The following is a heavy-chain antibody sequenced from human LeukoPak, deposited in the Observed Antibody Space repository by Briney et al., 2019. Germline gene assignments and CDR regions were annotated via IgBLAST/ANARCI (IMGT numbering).Heavy chain of an antibody. CDR1: GFTFDDYA. J-gene: IGHJ6*03. Sequence: GGSLRLSCAASGFTFDDYAMHWVRQAPGKGLEWVSLISWDGGSTYYADSVKGRFTISRDNAKNSLYLQMNSLRAEDTAVYYCARGQRNVDYYMDVWGKGTTVTVSS. CDR2: ISWDGGST. V-gene: IGHV3-43D*03. CDR3: ARGQRNVDYYMDV.